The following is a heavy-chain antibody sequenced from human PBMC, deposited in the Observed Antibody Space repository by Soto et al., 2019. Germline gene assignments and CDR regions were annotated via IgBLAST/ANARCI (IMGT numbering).Heavy chain of an antibody. D-gene: IGHD6-6*01. CDR2: ISYDGSNK. J-gene: IGHJ4*02. Sequence: QVQLVESGGGVVQPGRSLRLSCAASGFTFSSYAMHWVRQAPGKGLEWVAVISYDGSNKYYADSVKGRFTISRDNSKKTLYLQMNSLRAEDTAVYYCARDRSSSFDYWGQGTLVTVSS. V-gene: IGHV3-30-3*01. CDR3: ARDRSSSFDY. CDR1: GFTFSSYA.